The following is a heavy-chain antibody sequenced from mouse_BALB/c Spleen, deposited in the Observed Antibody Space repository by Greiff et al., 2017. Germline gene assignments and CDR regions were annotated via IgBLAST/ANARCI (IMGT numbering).Heavy chain of an antibody. CDR2: ISDGGSYT. CDR1: GFTFSDYY. CDR3: ARDGSSYGFAD. Sequence: EVQGVESGGGLVKPGGSLKLSCAASGFTFSDYYMYWVRQTPEKRLEWVATISDGGSYTYYPDSVKGRFTISRDNAKNNLYLQMSSLKSEDTAMYCCARDGSSYGFADWGQGTLVTVSA. V-gene: IGHV5-4*02. D-gene: IGHD1-1*01. J-gene: IGHJ3*01.